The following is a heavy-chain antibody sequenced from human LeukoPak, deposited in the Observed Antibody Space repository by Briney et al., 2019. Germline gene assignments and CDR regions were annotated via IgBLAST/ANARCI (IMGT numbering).Heavy chain of an antibody. D-gene: IGHD3-22*01. Sequence: GASVKVSCKASGGTFSSYAISWVRQAPGQGLEWMGGIIPIFGTANYAQKFQGRVTITTDESTSTAYMELSSLRSEDTAVYYCARDERRLPYDSSVDAFDIWGQGTMVTVSS. J-gene: IGHJ3*02. CDR1: GGTFSSYA. CDR2: IIPIFGTA. V-gene: IGHV1-69*05. CDR3: ARDERRLPYDSSVDAFDI.